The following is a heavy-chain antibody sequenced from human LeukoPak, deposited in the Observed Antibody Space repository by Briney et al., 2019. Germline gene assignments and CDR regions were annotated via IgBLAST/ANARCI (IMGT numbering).Heavy chain of an antibody. CDR3: ARLKAPLPLGGYYFDY. V-gene: IGHV4-39*01. Sequence: SSETLSLTCTVSGGSISSSSYYWGWIRQPPGKGLEWIGSIYYSGSTYYNPSRKSRVTISVDTSKNQFSLKLSSVTAADTAVYYCARLKAPLPLGGYYFDYWGQGTLVTVSS. CDR1: GGSISSSSYY. D-gene: IGHD3-3*01. J-gene: IGHJ4*02. CDR2: IYYSGST.